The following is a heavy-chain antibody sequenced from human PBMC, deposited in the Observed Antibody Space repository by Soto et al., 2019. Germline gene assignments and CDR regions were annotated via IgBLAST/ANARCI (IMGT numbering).Heavy chain of an antibody. V-gene: IGHV3-21*01. CDR2: ISSSSSYI. D-gene: IGHD3-3*01. CDR1: GFTFSSYS. CDR3: ARTAYDFWSGYSPPRYGMDV. J-gene: IGHJ6*02. Sequence: KPGGSLRLSCAASGFTFSSYSMNWVRQAPGKGLEWVSSISSSSSYIYYADSVKGRFTISRDNAKNSLYLQMNSLRAEDTAVYYCARTAYDFWSGYSPPRYGMDVWGQGTTVTVSS.